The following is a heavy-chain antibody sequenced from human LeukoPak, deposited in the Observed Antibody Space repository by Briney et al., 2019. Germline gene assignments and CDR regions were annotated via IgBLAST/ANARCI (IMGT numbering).Heavy chain of an antibody. D-gene: IGHD3-22*01. Sequence: SQTLSLTCTVSGGSISSGGYYWSWIRQHPGKGLEWIGYIYHTGSPYYNPSLKSRVTISVGTSKNQFSLKLRSVTAADTAVYYCARDPYYYDSSDYLVWGQGTLVTVSS. V-gene: IGHV4-31*03. J-gene: IGHJ4*02. CDR1: GGSISSGGYY. CDR2: IYHTGSP. CDR3: ARDPYYYDSSDYLV.